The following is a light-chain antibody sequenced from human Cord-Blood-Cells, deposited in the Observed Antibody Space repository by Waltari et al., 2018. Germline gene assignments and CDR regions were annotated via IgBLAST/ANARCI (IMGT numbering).Light chain of an antibody. J-gene: IGLJ2*01. V-gene: IGLV3-19*01. CDR3: NSRDSSGNHVV. CDR1: SPRSYY. Sequence: SSELTQDPAVSVALGQTVRITCQGDSPRSYYASWYQQKPGQAPVLVIYGKNNRASGITDRFSGSSSGNTASLPITGAQAEDEADYYCNSRDSSGNHVVFGGGTKLTVL. CDR2: GKN.